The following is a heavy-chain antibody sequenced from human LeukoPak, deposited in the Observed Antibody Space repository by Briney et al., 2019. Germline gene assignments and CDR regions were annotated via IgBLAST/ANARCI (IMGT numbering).Heavy chain of an antibody. Sequence: SETLSLTCAVYGGSFSGYYWSWIRQPPGKGLEWSGEINHRGSTNYNPPLKSRVTILVNTAKNQDPLKLSSVTGPATAVYYCARGRGIVARRGYDYWGQGTLVTVSS. V-gene: IGHV4-34*01. CDR1: GGSFSGYY. J-gene: IGHJ4*02. CDR3: ARGRGIVARRGYDY. CDR2: INHRGST. D-gene: IGHD6-6*01.